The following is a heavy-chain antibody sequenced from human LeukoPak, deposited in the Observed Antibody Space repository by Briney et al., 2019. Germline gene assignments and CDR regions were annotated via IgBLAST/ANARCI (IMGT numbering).Heavy chain of an antibody. Sequence: PSEALSLTCTVSGGSISSSSYYWGWIRQPPGKGLEWIGSIYYSGSTYYNPSLKSRVTMSVDTSKNQFSLKLSSVTAADTAVYYCARDEYVYSSGWQKGFDPWGQGTLVTVSS. D-gene: IGHD6-19*01. V-gene: IGHV4-39*07. J-gene: IGHJ5*02. CDR2: IYYSGST. CDR1: GGSISSSSYY. CDR3: ARDEYVYSSGWQKGFDP.